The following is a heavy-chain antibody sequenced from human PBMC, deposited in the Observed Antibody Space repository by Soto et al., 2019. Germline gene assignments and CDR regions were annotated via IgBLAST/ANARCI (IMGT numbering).Heavy chain of an antibody. CDR1: GFTFSDYA. CDR2: VSQEGRNT. D-gene: IGHD6-19*01. J-gene: IGHJ4*02. CDR3: AKGGRQWLVTSDFNY. V-gene: IGHV3-30*18. Sequence: VQLVESGGGVVQPGRSLRLSCAASGFTFSDYAMHWVRRAPGKGRGWGAVVSQEGRNTTYADSVKGRFTISRDSSKNTVSLEMTSLRAEDTAVYYCAKGGRQWLVTSDFNYWGQGALVTVSS.